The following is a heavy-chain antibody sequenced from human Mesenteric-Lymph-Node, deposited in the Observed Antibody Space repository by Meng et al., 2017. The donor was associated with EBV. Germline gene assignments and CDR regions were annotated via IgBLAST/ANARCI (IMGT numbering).Heavy chain of an antibody. Sequence: QVQLGQSRAEVKKPGASVKVSCKVSGYTLTEFPMHWVRQAPGKGLEWMGGSDPADGETIYAEKFQGRVTMTEDTSTDTAYMELSSLRSEDTAVYYCASLPGSDLYFDYWGQGTLVTVSS. CDR3: ASLPGSDLYFDY. D-gene: IGHD3-10*01. CDR2: SDPADGET. V-gene: IGHV1-24*01. J-gene: IGHJ4*02. CDR1: GYTLTEFP.